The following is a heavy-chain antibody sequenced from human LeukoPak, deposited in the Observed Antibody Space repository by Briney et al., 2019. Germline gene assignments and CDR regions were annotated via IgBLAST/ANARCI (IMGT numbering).Heavy chain of an antibody. CDR1: GFTFSSYA. J-gene: IGHJ4*02. V-gene: IGHV3-30-3*01. CDR2: ISYDGSNK. CDR3: ARDQGYYFDY. Sequence: GGSLRLSCAASGFTFSSYAMHWVRQAPGKGLEWVAVISYDGSNKYYADSVKGRFTISRDNSKNTLYLQMNSLRAEDTAVYCCARDQGYYFDYWGQGTLVTVSS.